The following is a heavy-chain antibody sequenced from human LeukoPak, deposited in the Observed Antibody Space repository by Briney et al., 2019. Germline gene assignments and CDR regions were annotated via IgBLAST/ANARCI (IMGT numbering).Heavy chain of an antibody. CDR2: IYSGGST. CDR3: ARGKIH. CDR1: GFTFSVYA. J-gene: IGHJ4*02. V-gene: IGHV3-53*01. Sequence: GGSLRLSCAASGFTFSVYAIHWVRQAPGKGLEWVSVIYSGGSTYYADSVKGRFTISRDNSKNTLYLQMNSLRAEDTAVYYCARGKIHWGQGTLVTVSS.